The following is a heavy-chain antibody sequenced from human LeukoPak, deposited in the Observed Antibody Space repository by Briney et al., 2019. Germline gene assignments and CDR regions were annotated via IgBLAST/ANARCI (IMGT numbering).Heavy chain of an antibody. V-gene: IGHV3-21*01. D-gene: IGHD4-17*01. CDR2: ISSSSYI. Sequence: PGGSLRLSCAASGFTFSSYSMNWVRQAPGKGLEWVSSISSSSYIYFADSVKGRFTISRDNAKNSLYLQMNSLRAEDTAVYYCARDGKGVTTGSFDYWGQGTLVTVSS. J-gene: IGHJ4*02. CDR3: ARDGKGVTTGSFDY. CDR1: GFTFSSYS.